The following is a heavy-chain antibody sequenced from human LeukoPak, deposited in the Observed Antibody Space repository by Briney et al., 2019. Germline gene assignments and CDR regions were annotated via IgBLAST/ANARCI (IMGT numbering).Heavy chain of an antibody. CDR1: GGSISSGDYY. V-gene: IGHV4-30-4*01. Sequence: SQTLSLTCTVSGGSISSGDYYWRWIRQPPGKGLEWIGYIYYSGSTYYNPSLKSRVTISVDTSKNQFSLKLSSVTAADTAVYYCARYDSSGYSFDYWGQGTLVTVSS. J-gene: IGHJ4*02. D-gene: IGHD3-22*01. CDR3: ARYDSSGYSFDY. CDR2: IYYSGST.